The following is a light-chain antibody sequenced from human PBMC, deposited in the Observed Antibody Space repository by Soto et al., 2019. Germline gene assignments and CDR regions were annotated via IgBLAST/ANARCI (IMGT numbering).Light chain of an antibody. V-gene: IGKV1-13*02. J-gene: IGKJ5*01. CDR3: QQFNSYPIT. Sequence: AIQLTQSPSSLSASVGDRVTITCRASQDIRGALAWYQQKPGKAPKILIYDVSTLESGVPSRFSGRCSGTDFTLTISSLQPVDFATYYCQQFNSYPITFGQGTRLEIK. CDR1: QDIRGA. CDR2: DVS.